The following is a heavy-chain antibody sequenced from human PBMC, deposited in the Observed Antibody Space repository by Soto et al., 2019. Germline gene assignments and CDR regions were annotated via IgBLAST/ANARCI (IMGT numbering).Heavy chain of an antibody. Sequence: PSETLSLTFTVSGGSVSSGSYYWSCIRQPPGKGLELILYIYYSGSNNYNPSLKSRVTISVDTSKNQFSLKLSYVTAADTAVYYCARVWSGYHEYYGMDVWGQGTTVTVSS. J-gene: IGHJ6*02. CDR2: IYYSGSN. D-gene: IGHD3-3*01. CDR1: GGSVSSGSYY. V-gene: IGHV4-61*01. CDR3: ARVWSGYHEYYGMDV.